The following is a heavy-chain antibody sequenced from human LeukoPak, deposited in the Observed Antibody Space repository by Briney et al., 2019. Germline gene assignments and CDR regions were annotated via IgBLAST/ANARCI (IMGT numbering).Heavy chain of an antibody. J-gene: IGHJ6*03. Sequence: ASVKVSCKASGYTFTSYDINWVRQATGQGLEWMGWMNPNSGNTGYAQKFQGRVTMTRNTSISTAYMELSSLRSEDTAVYYCARAYSGYDFSSRQWLGKQIYYYYYMDVWGKGTTVTISS. CDR2: MNPNSGNT. CDR3: ARAYSGYDFSSRQWLGKQIYYYYYMDV. V-gene: IGHV1-8*01. D-gene: IGHD5-12*01. CDR1: GYTFTSYD.